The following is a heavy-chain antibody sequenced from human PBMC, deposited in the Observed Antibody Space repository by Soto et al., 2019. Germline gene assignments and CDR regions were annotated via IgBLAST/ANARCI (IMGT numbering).Heavy chain of an antibody. Sequence: PGGSLRLSCAASGFTFSSYGMHWVRQAPGKGLEWVAVISYDGSNKYYADSVKGRFTISRDNSKNTLYLQMNSLRAEDTAVYYCAKGDGYNLNYWRQGTLVTVSS. J-gene: IGHJ4*02. CDR2: ISYDGSNK. CDR3: AKGDGYNLNY. CDR1: GFTFSSYG. V-gene: IGHV3-30*18. D-gene: IGHD5-12*01.